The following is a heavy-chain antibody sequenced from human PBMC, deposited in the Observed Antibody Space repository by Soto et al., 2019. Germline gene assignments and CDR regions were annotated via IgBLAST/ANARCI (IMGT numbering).Heavy chain of an antibody. V-gene: IGHV4-39*01. CDR2: MFYSGLT. J-gene: IGHJ6*02. CDR1: FYSVTSSDYY. D-gene: IGHD2-15*01. CDR3: APLSVSLSGPYGIHV. Sequence: TCSVSFYSVTSSDYYWAWIRQPPGKGLEWIGSMFYSGLTYYNPSLKSRVTLSVDTSKNQFSVRLNSVTAADTAVYYCAPLSVSLSGPYGIHVWGQGTTVTVSS.